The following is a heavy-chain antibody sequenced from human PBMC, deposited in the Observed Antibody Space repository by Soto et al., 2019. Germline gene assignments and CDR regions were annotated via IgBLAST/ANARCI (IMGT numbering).Heavy chain of an antibody. CDR2: INPSGGST. CDR1: GYTFTSYY. J-gene: IGHJ3*02. V-gene: IGHV1-46*03. Sequence: ASVKVACKASGYTFTSYYMHWVRQAPGQGLEWMGIINPSGGSTSYAQKFQGRVTMTRDTSTSTVYMELSSLRSEDTAVYYCVRDGGLGYCSGGSCHGHAFDIWGQGTMVTV. D-gene: IGHD2-15*01. CDR3: VRDGGLGYCSGGSCHGHAFDI.